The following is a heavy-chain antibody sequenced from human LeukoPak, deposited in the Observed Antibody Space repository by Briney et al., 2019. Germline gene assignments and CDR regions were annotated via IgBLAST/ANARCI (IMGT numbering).Heavy chain of an antibody. D-gene: IGHD2/OR15-2a*01. CDR2: MNPNSGNT. Sequence: ASVKDSCKASGYTFTSYDINWVRQATGQGLEWMGWMNPNSGNTGYAQKFQGRVTMTRNTSISTAYMELSSLRSEDTAVYYCARVKNVFGAAPYYYYGMDVWGQGTTVTVSS. CDR1: GYTFTSYD. J-gene: IGHJ6*02. V-gene: IGHV1-8*01. CDR3: ARVKNVFGAAPYYYYGMDV.